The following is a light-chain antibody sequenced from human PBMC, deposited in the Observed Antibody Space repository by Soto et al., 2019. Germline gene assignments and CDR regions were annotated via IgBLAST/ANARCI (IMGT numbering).Light chain of an antibody. CDR3: MQPLQSWT. CDR1: RSLLHSNGYNY. Sequence: DIVMTQSPLSLPVTPGEPASISCRCSRSLLHSNGYNYLDWYLQKPGQSPQLLIYLGSNRASGVADRFSGSGSGTDFTLKISRVEAEDVGVYYCMQPLQSWTFGQGTKVDI. J-gene: IGKJ1*01. V-gene: IGKV2-28*01. CDR2: LGS.